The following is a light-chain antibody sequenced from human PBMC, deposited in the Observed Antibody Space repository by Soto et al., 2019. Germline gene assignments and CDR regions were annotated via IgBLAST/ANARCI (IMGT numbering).Light chain of an antibody. Sequence: EIVLTQSPATLSLSPGERATLSCRASQSVSSYLAWYQQKPGQAPSLLIYDASNRATGIPARFSGSGSGTDLTLTISSLEPEDFAVYYCQQRSNWPYTFGQGTKLEIK. CDR3: QQRSNWPYT. CDR2: DAS. J-gene: IGKJ2*01. V-gene: IGKV3-11*01. CDR1: QSVSSY.